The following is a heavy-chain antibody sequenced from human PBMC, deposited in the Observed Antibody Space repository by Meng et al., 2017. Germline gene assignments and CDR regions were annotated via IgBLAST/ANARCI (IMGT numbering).Heavy chain of an antibody. J-gene: IGHJ5*02. CDR1: GYTFTSYS. CDR2: INAGNGNT. Sequence: LVQSGAEVKEPGAPVNVFCNASGYTFTSYSMHWVRQAPGQRLEWMGWINAGNGNTKYSQKFQGRVTITRDTSASTAYMELSSLRSEDTAVYYCARDKLKTFDPWGQGTLVTVSS. V-gene: IGHV1-3*01. CDR3: ARDKLKTFDP.